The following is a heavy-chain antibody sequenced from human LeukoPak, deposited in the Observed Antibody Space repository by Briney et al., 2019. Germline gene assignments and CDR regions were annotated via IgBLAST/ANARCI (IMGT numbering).Heavy chain of an antibody. CDR2: IYHSGST. D-gene: IGHD1-1*01. J-gene: IGHJ4*02. Sequence: ASETLSLTCTVSGGSISSGGYYWSWIRQPPGKGLEWIGYIYHSGSTYYNPSLKSRVTISVDRSKNQFSLKLSSVTAADTAVYYCARAGRNGERHVDHWGQGTLVTVSS. CDR3: ARAGRNGERHVDH. CDR1: GGSISSGGYY. V-gene: IGHV4-30-2*01.